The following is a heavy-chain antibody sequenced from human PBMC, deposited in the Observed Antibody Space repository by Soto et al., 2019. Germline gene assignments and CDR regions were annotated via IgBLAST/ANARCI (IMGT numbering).Heavy chain of an antibody. V-gene: IGHV4-31*03. Sequence: SETLSLTCTVSGGSISSGGYCWSWIRQHPGKGLEWIGYIYYSGSTYYNPSLKSRVTISVDTSKNQFSLKLSSVTATDTAVYYCARSADIVATIMISPAAYGMDVWGQGTTVTVSS. D-gene: IGHD5-12*01. CDR2: IYYSGST. J-gene: IGHJ6*02. CDR1: GGSISSGGYC. CDR3: ARSADIVATIMISPAAYGMDV.